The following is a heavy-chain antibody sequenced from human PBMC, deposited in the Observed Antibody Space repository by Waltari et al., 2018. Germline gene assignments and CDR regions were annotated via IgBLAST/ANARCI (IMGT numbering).Heavy chain of an antibody. Sequence: EVQVVESGGGLVQSGGSPRRSCEVSGSTLTNSNITWVRRIPGKGLEWVANINADGSRTSHADSVKGRFTVSRDNTRRSIHLHMDNMRVGDTGVYFCARESSLEGRPLQHHIYMDVWGKGTAVTVSS. V-gene: IGHV3-7*01. J-gene: IGHJ6*03. CDR1: GSTLTNSN. CDR2: INADGSRT. D-gene: IGHD1-1*01. CDR3: ARESSLEGRPLQHHIYMDV.